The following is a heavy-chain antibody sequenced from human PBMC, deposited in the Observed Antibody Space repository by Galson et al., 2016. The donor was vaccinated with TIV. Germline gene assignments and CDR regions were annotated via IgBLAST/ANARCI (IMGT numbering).Heavy chain of an antibody. Sequence: SLRLSCAASGFTFDDYAMTWVRQVPGKGLEWVSGINWNGVSTDYAESVKGRFTISRDNAKNTLYLQMNSLRAEDTALYYCVRDGVVDASMDYYYYYYLDVWGKGTTVTVSS. D-gene: IGHD5-18*01. J-gene: IGHJ6*03. CDR2: INWNGVST. CDR3: VRDGVVDASMDYYYYYYLDV. CDR1: GFTFDDYA. V-gene: IGHV3-20*04.